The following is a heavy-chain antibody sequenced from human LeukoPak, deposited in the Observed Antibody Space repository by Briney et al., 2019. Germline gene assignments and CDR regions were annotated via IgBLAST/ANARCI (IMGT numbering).Heavy chain of an antibody. V-gene: IGHV4-39*07. CDR2: IYYSGST. CDR1: GGSISSSSYY. CDR3: ARRYYGSGSYYKGYNWFDP. Sequence: SETLSLTCTVSGGSISSSSYYWGWIRQPTGKGLEWIGSIYYSGSTYYNPSLKSRVTISVDTSKNQFSLKLSSVTAADTAVYYCARRYYGSGSYYKGYNWFDPWGQGTLVTVSS. J-gene: IGHJ5*02. D-gene: IGHD3-10*01.